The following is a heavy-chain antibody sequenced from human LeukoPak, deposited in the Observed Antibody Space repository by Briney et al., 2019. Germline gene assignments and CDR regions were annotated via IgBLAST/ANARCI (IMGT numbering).Heavy chain of an antibody. CDR3: AKVKWELLSDAFDI. CDR1: GYIFTAYY. V-gene: IGHV1-2*02. J-gene: IGHJ3*02. D-gene: IGHD1-26*01. Sequence: WASVKVSCKASGYIFTAYYIHWVRQAPGQGLEWMGWISPNSGDTDYAQNFQGRVTMTRDTSISTAYMQLSRLRSDDTAVYYCAKVKWELLSDAFDIWGQGTMVTVS. CDR2: ISPNSGDT.